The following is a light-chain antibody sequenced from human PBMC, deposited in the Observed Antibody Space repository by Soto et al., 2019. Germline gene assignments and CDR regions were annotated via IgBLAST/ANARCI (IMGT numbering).Light chain of an antibody. CDR3: AAWDDSLNGVV. CDR2: LNN. Sequence: QSVLTQPPSASGTPGQRITISCSGSSSNIGDNTINWYQLLPGTAPKLLIYLNNQRPSGVPDRFSGSKSGTSASLAISGLQPEDEADYYCAAWDDSLNGVVFGGGTQLTVL. J-gene: IGLJ2*01. V-gene: IGLV1-44*01. CDR1: SSNIGDNT.